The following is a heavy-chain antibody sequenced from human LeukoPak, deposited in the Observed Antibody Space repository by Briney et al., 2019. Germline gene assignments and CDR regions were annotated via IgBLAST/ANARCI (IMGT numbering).Heavy chain of an antibody. D-gene: IGHD4-17*01. CDR1: GFTFSSYD. V-gene: IGHV3-74*01. J-gene: IGHJ4*02. Sequence: GGSLRLSCAVSGFTFSSYDVKCVRQAPGKGLEWVARIKGDGSSTIYADSVKGRFTISRDNSKNTLYLQTSSLRAEDTAVYYCARASTTVPNLLDHWGRGTLVTVSS. CDR3: ARASTTVPNLLDH. CDR2: IKGDGSST.